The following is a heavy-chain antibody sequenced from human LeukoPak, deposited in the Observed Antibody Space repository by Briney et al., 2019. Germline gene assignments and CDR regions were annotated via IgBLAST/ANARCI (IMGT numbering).Heavy chain of an antibody. D-gene: IGHD3-10*01. J-gene: IGHJ2*01. CDR2: ISWNSGSI. Sequence: GGSLRLSCAASGFTFDDYAMHWVRQAPGKGLEWVSGISWNSGSIGYADSVKGRFTISRDNAKNSLYLQMNSLRAEDTALYYCAKELRITMVRGVNYWYFDLWGRGTLVTVSS. CDR1: GFTFDDYA. V-gene: IGHV3-9*01. CDR3: AKELRITMVRGVNYWYFDL.